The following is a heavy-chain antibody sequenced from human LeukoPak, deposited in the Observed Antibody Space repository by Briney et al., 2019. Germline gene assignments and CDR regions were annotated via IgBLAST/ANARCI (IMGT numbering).Heavy chain of an antibody. CDR2: IRYDGSNK. Sequence: PGGSLRLSCAASGFTFSSYGMHWVRQAPGKGLEWVAFIRYDGSNKYYADSVKGRFTISRDNAKNSLYLQMNSLRAEDTAVYYCARPRRAQSRLNIYYYYYYMDVWGKGTTVTVSS. CDR3: ARPRRAQSRLNIYYYYYYMDV. D-gene: IGHD5-12*01. CDR1: GFTFSSYG. V-gene: IGHV3-30*02. J-gene: IGHJ6*03.